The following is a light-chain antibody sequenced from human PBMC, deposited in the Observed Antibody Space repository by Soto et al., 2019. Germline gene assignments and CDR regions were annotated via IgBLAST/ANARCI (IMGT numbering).Light chain of an antibody. V-gene: IGKV3-11*01. Sequence: EIVLTQSPATLSLSPGERATLSCRASQSVGTYLAWYQQKPGQAPRLLIYDASNRATGIPARFSGSGSGTDFTLTISSLEPEDFAVYYCQQHSNWLTFGGGTKGEIK. CDR3: QQHSNWLT. J-gene: IGKJ4*01. CDR1: QSVGTY. CDR2: DAS.